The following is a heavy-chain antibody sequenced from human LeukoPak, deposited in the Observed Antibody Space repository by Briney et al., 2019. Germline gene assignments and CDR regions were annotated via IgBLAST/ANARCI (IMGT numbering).Heavy chain of an antibody. CDR1: GFTFSNYW. D-gene: IGHD3-22*01. CDR2: ISGSGGRT. CDR3: AREGTYYDSSGYYVS. J-gene: IGHJ5*02. V-gene: IGHV3-23*01. Sequence: GGSLRLSCVASGFTFSNYWMTWVRQAPGKGLEWVSVISGSGGRTYYADSVKGRLTLSRDNSNNTLSLEMSSLRAEDTAVYYCAREGTYYDSSGYYVSWGQGTLVTVSS.